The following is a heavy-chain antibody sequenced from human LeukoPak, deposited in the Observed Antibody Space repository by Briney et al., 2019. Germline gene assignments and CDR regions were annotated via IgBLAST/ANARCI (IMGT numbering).Heavy chain of an antibody. J-gene: IGHJ4*02. CDR3: ARDGAFLSSGYGFDY. Sequence: SETLSLTCTVSGGSISSSSYYWGWIRQPPGKGLEWIGSIYYSGSTYYNPSLKSRVTISVDTSKNQFSLKLSSVTAADTAVYYCARDGAFLSSGYGFDYWGQGTLVTVSS. D-gene: IGHD3-22*01. V-gene: IGHV4-39*02. CDR1: GGSISSSSYY. CDR2: IYYSGST.